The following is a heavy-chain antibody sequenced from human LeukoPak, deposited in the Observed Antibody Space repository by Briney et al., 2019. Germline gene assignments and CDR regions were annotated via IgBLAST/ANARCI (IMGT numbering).Heavy chain of an antibody. Sequence: GASVKLSCAASGYTFTGYYMHWVRQAPGQGLERMGWINPNSGGTNYAQNFQGTVTMTRDTSTSTAYMELSSLRSDDTAVYYCARRLGTGTTLGYWGQGTLVTVSS. D-gene: IGHD1-1*01. CDR1: GYTFTGYY. CDR3: ARRLGTGTTLGY. J-gene: IGHJ4*02. V-gene: IGHV1-2*02. CDR2: INPNSGGT.